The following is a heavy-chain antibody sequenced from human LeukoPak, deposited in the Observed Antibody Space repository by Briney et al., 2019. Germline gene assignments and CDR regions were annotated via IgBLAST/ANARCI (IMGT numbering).Heavy chain of an antibody. J-gene: IGHJ4*02. CDR2: IYYSGGT. Sequence: PSETLSLTCTVSGDSISSSSYYWGWIRQPPGKKLEWIGSIYYSGGTYYNPSLKSRVTISVDTSKNQFSLKLSSVTAADTAVYYCARRGSYYDLPGYWGQGTLVTVSS. D-gene: IGHD1-26*01. CDR1: GDSISSSSYY. CDR3: ARRGSYYDLPGY. V-gene: IGHV4-39*01.